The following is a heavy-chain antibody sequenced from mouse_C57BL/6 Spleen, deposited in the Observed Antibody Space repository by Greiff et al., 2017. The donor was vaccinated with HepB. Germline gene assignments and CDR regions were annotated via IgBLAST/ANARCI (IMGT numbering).Heavy chain of an antibody. V-gene: IGHV1-15*01. D-gene: IGHD1-1*01. Sequence: VQLQQSGAELVRPGASVTLSCKASGYTFTDYEMHWVKQTPVHGLEWIGAIDPETGGTAYNQKFKGKAILTADKSSSTAYMELRSLTSEDSAVYYCTRGQCSTTPIGAMDYWGQGTSVTVSS. J-gene: IGHJ4*01. CDR1: GYTFTDYE. CDR3: TRGQCSTTPIGAMDY. CDR2: IDPETGGT.